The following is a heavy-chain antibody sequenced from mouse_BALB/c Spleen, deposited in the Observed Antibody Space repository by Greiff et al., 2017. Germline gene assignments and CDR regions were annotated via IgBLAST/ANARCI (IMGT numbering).Heavy chain of an antibody. J-gene: IGHJ2*01. Sequence: QVQLQQSAAELARPGASVKMSCKASGYTFTSYTMHWVKQRPGQGLEWIGYINPSSGYTEYNQKFKDKTTLTADKSSSTAYMQLSSLTSEDSAVYYCARRVVTTVDYWGQGTTLTVSS. CDR1: GYTFTSYT. D-gene: IGHD1-1*01. V-gene: IGHV1-4*02. CDR2: INPSSGYT. CDR3: ARRVVTTVDY.